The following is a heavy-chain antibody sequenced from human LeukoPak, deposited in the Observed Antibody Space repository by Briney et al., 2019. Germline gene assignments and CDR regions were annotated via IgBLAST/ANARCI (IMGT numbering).Heavy chain of an antibody. CDR3: AKDVIFGGNLQYFDY. J-gene: IGHJ4*02. CDR2: SSWNSDTI. CDR1: GFTFDDYA. D-gene: IGHD4-23*01. Sequence: SGGSLRLSCAASGFTFDDYAMHWVRQVPGKGLEWVSGSSWNSDTIVYADSVKGRFTTSRDNAKNSLYLQMNSLRAEDMALYYCAKDVIFGGNLQYFDYWGQGTLVTVSS. V-gene: IGHV3-9*03.